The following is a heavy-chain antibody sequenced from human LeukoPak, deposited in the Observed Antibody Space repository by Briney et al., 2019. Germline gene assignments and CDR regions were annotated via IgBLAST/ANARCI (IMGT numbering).Heavy chain of an antibody. CDR3: ARQATVTREDY. CDR2: IYYSGST. J-gene: IGHJ4*02. CDR1: GGSISSSSYY. V-gene: IGHV4-39*01. Sequence: PSETLSLTCTVSGGSISSSSYYWGWIRQPPGKGLEWIGSIYYSGSTYSNPSLKSRLTISVDTSKNPFSLTLSSVTAADTAVYYCARQATVTREDYWGQGTLVTVSS. D-gene: IGHD4-17*01.